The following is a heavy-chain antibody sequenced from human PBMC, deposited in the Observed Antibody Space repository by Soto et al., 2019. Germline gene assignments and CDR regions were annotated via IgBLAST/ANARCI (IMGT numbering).Heavy chain of an antibody. Sequence: PGEPRKMSCKGSGYSFTSYWISWVRQMPGKGLEWMGRIDPSDSYTNYSPSFQGHVTISADKSISTAYLQWSSLKASDTAMYYCARTGYYDGSGYYPDYWGQGTLVTV. CDR3: ARTGYYDGSGYYPDY. D-gene: IGHD3-22*01. CDR1: GYSFTSYW. J-gene: IGHJ4*02. V-gene: IGHV5-10-1*01. CDR2: IDPSDSYT.